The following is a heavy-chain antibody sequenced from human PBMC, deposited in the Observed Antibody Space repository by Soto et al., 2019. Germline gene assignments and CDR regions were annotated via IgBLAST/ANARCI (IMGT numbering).Heavy chain of an antibody. CDR3: AKNAKAARNYYYYLDV. CDR2: ISGSGGST. J-gene: IGHJ6*03. CDR1: GFTFSSYA. V-gene: IGHV3-23*01. Sequence: EVQLLESGGGLVQPGGSLRLSCAASGFTFSSYAMSWVRQARGKGLEWVSAISGSGGSTYYANSVKGRFTISRDNSKNTLYLQMNSLRDEDTAVYYCAKNAKAARNYYYYLDVWGKGTTVTVSS. D-gene: IGHD6-6*01.